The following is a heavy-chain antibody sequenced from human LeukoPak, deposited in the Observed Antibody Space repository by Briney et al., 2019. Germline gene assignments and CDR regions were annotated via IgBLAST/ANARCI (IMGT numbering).Heavy chain of an antibody. CDR1: GGSFSGYY. V-gene: IGHV4-34*01. CDR3: ARVYSSGYFNWFDP. CDR2: INHSGST. D-gene: IGHD3-22*01. Sequence: SETLSLTCAVYGGSFSGYYWGWIRQPPGKGLEWIGEINHSGSTNYNPSLKSRVTISVDTSKNQFSLKLSSVTAADTAVYYCARVYSSGYFNWFDPWGQGTLVTVSS. J-gene: IGHJ5*02.